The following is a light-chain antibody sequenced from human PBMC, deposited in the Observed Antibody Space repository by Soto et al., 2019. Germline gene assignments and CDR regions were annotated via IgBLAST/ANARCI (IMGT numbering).Light chain of an antibody. CDR2: GAS. V-gene: IGKV3-15*01. Sequence: EIVMTQSPATLSVSPGERATLSCRASQSVSSNLAWYQQKPGQAPRLLIYGASNRAPGIPARFSGSGSGTEFTLTISSLQSEDFAVYYCQQYNNWPPYTFGQGTKLGIK. J-gene: IGKJ2*01. CDR1: QSVSSN. CDR3: QQYNNWPPYT.